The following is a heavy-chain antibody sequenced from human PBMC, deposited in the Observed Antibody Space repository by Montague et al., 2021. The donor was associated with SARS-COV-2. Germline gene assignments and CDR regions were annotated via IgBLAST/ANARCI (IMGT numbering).Heavy chain of an antibody. CDR3: ARHSYRTFDF. CDR1: GDSVSTYGVA. V-gene: IGHV6-1*01. CDR2: TIYTGSAWYN. Sequence: CAISGDSVSTYGVAWDWIRQSPSRGLEWLEMTIYTGSAWYNEYAESVKGRITINPDTPKNQFSLHLTSVTPEDTAVYYCARHSYRTFDFWGQGTLVAVSS. D-gene: IGHD3-10*01. J-gene: IGHJ4*02.